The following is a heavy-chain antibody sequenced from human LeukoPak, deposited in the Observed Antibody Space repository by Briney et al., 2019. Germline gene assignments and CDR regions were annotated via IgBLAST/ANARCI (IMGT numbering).Heavy chain of an antibody. D-gene: IGHD6-6*01. CDR1: GYIFTSYW. Sequence: GGSLEISCQGSGYIFTSYWIGWVRQVPGKGGEWMGIIYPGDSDTRYSPSFQGQVTISADKSISTAYLQWSSLKASDTAMYYCARRLDDAFDIWGQGTMVTVSS. J-gene: IGHJ3*02. V-gene: IGHV5-51*01. CDR3: ARRLDDAFDI. CDR2: IYPGDSDT.